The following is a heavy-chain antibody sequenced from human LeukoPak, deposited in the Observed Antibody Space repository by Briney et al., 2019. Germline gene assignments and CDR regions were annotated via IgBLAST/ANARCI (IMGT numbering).Heavy chain of an antibody. CDR2: INHSGST. CDR3: ARGVGSWNYAAYYGMDV. Sequence: SETLSLTCAVYGGSFSGYYWSWIRQPPGKGLEWVGEINHSGSTNYNPSLKSRVTISVDTSKNQFSLNLSSVTAADTAVYYCARGVGSWNYAAYYGMDVWGQGTTVTVSS. D-gene: IGHD1-7*01. J-gene: IGHJ6*02. V-gene: IGHV4-34*01. CDR1: GGSFSGYY.